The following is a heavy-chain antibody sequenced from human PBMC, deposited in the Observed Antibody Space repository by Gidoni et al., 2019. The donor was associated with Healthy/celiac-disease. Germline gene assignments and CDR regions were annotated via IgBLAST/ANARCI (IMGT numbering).Heavy chain of an antibody. V-gene: IGHV3-15*01. J-gene: IGHJ4*02. CDR1: GFTFRNSW. Sequence: EVQLVESGGGLVKPGGSIRLSCADSGFTFRNSWMSWVRQAPGKGLEWVRRIKSKTDGGTTDYAAPVKGRFTISRDDSKNTLYLQMNSLKTEDTAVYYCTTDRALLGSGRVDITDYWGQGTLVTVSS. CDR3: TTDRALLGSGRVDITDY. CDR2: IKSKTDGGTT. D-gene: IGHD3-10*02.